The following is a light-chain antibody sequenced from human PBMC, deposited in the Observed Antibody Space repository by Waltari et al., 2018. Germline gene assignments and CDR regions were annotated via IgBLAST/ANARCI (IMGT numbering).Light chain of an antibody. CDR2: GAS. Sequence: EIVLTQSPGTLSLSPGERATLSCRPTQSVSSSHLAWYQQKPGQAPRLLISGASSRATGIPDRFSASGSGTDFTLTISRLEPEDFAVYYCQQYGSSPLTFGGGTKVEIK. CDR1: QSVSSSH. V-gene: IGKV3-20*01. CDR3: QQYGSSPLT. J-gene: IGKJ4*01.